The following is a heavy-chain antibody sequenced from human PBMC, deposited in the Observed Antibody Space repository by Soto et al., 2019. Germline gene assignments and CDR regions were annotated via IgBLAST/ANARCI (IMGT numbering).Heavy chain of an antibody. J-gene: IGHJ6*03. CDR1: GFSFGSYG. V-gene: IGHV3-30*18. D-gene: IGHD2-15*01. CDR3: VKDLRYCSGTSCSRGDDYYYMDV. CDR2: ISYDGSNK. Sequence: QVQLVESGGGVVQPGRSLRLSCAASGFSFGSYGIHWVRQAPGKGLEWVAVISYDGSNKYYADSVKGRFTISRDNPKKTVLLQMNSLRCEDTDVYYCVKDLRYCSGTSCSRGDDYYYMDVWGKGTTVTVSS.